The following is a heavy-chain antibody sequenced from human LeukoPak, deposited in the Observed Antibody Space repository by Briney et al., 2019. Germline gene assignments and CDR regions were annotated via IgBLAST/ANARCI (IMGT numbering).Heavy chain of an antibody. CDR3: AKAPFFGPFDY. CDR1: GFSFSSYS. D-gene: IGHD2/OR15-2a*01. V-gene: IGHV3-21*04. Sequence: GGSLRLSCTGSGFSFSSYSMNWVRQTPGKGLEWVSFISSGGRYIYYADSVKGRFTVSRDNSKNTLYLQMNSLRAEDTAVYYCAKAPFFGPFDYWGQGTLVTVSS. J-gene: IGHJ4*02. CDR2: ISSGGRYI.